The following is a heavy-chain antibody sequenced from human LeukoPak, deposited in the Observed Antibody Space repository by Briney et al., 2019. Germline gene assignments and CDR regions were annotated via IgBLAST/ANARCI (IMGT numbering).Heavy chain of an antibody. D-gene: IGHD5-24*01. Sequence: PSETLSLTCTISGGYITNNYWGWIRQPPGKGLEWIGSIYHSGSTYYNPSLKSRVTISVDTSKNQFSLKLSSVTAADTAVYYCARLPRDGYNYQDYWGQGTLVTVSS. CDR2: IYHSGST. J-gene: IGHJ4*02. CDR3: ARLPRDGYNYQDY. V-gene: IGHV4-39*07. CDR1: GGYITNNY.